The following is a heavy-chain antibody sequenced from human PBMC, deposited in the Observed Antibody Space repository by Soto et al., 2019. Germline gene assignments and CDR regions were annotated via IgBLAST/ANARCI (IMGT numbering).Heavy chain of an antibody. CDR3: AREKRDWDYYYYGMDV. CDR2: ISYDGSNK. D-gene: IGHD2-21*01. J-gene: IGHJ6*02. CDR1: GFTFSSYA. V-gene: IGHV3-30-3*01. Sequence: QVQLVESGGGVVQPGRSLRLSCAASGFTFSSYAMHWVRQAPGKGLEWVAVISYDGSNKYCADSVKGRFTISRDNSKNTLYLQMNSLRAEDTAVYYCAREKRDWDYYYYGMDVWGQGTTVTVSS.